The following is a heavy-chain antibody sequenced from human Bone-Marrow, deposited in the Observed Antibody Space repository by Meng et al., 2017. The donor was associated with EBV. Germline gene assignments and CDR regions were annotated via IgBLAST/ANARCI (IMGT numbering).Heavy chain of an antibody. D-gene: IGHD3-10*01. CDR2: IFYGGST. V-gene: IGHV4-4*02. CDR1: GGSIRSSNW. Sequence: QVQVTESGPRLVKPSGTLSLTCVVSGGSIRSSNWWSWVRQPPGKGLEWIGEIFYGGSTNYNPSLESRVTISVDKSKNQFSLKLSSVTAADTAVYYCAAGFRELVRSRDYWGQGTLVTVSS. CDR3: AAGFRELVRSRDY. J-gene: IGHJ4*02.